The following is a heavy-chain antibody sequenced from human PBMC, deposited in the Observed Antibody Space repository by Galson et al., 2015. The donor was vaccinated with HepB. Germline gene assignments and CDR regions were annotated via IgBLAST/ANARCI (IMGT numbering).Heavy chain of an antibody. CDR2: ISGSGSST. CDR1: GFTFNNFA. CDR3: MGGSGVYQRGFFDN. D-gene: IGHD3-10*01. J-gene: IGHJ4*02. Sequence: SLRLSCAASGFTFNNFAMSWVRQAPGKGLEWVSTISGSGSSTYYADSVKGRFTISRDNSENTLFLQMNSLRAEDTAVYYCMGGSGVYQRGFFDNWGQGTLVTVSS. V-gene: IGHV3-23*01.